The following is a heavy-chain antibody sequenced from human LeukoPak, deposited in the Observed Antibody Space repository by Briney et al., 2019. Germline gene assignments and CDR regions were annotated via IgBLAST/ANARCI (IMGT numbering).Heavy chain of an antibody. D-gene: IGHD2-15*01. CDR2: IIPILGIA. CDR3: ARVSAYCSGGSCYNYYYYGMDV. CDR1: GGTFSSYA. J-gene: IGHJ6*02. V-gene: IGHV1-69*04. Sequence: AASVKVSCKASGGTFSSYAISWVRQAPGQGLEWMGRIIPILGIANYAQKFQGRVTITADKSTSTAYMELSSLRSEDTAVYYCARVSAYCSGGSCYNYYYYGMDVWGQGTTVTVSS.